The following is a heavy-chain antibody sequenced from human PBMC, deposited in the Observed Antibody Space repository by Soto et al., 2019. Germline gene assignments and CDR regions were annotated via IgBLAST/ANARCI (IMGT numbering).Heavy chain of an antibody. CDR3: AVHPIVVVPAAPKYYGMDV. Sequence: GASVKVSCKASGYTFTSYYMHWVRQAPGQGLEWMGIINPSGGSTSYAQKFQGRVTMTRDTSTSTVYMELSSLRSEDTAVYYCAVHPIVVVPAAPKYYGMDVWGQGTTVPVSS. V-gene: IGHV1-46*01. D-gene: IGHD2-2*01. J-gene: IGHJ6*02. CDR2: INPSGGST. CDR1: GYTFTSYY.